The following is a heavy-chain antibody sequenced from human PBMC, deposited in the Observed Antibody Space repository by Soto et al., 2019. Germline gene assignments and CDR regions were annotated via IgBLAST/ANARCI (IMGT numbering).Heavy chain of an antibody. CDR3: ASGGVVAARAFDY. CDR2: ISAGNGNT. J-gene: IGHJ4*02. V-gene: IGHV1-3*01. D-gene: IGHD2-15*01. Sequence: ASVKVSCKASGYTFTSYAMHWVRQAPGQRLEWMGWISAGNGNTKYSQKFQGRVTITRDTSASTAYMELSSLRSEDTAVYYCASGGVVAARAFDYWGQGTLVTVSS. CDR1: GYTFTSYA.